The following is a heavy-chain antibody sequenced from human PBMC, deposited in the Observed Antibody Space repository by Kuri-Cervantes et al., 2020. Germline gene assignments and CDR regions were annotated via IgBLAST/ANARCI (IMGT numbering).Heavy chain of an antibody. CDR2: IHYTGST. V-gene: IGHV4-38-2*02. CDR3: ARQLGVGTTTFAFDI. D-gene: IGHD1-26*01. Sequence: SETLSLTCTISGYSISIGYYWAWIRQPPGKGLEWIGSIHYTGSTSYHPSLKSRITISSDTSKNQFSLELNSVTAADTAVYYCARQLGVGTTTFAFDIWGQGAMVTVSS. J-gene: IGHJ3*02. CDR1: GYSISIGYY.